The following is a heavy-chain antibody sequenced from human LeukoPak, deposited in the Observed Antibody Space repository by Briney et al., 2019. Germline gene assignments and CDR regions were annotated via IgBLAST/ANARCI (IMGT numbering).Heavy chain of an antibody. CDR2: IYSGGST. J-gene: IGHJ6*03. Sequence: GGSLRLSCAASGFTVSSNYMSWVRQAPGKGLEWVSVIYSGGSTYYADSVKGRFTISRDNSKNTLYLQMNSLRAEDTAVYYCARVIGPNTIDYYYYYMDVWGKGTTVTVSS. D-gene: IGHD3-3*01. CDR1: GFTVSSNY. CDR3: ARVIGPNTIDYYYYYMDV. V-gene: IGHV3-53*01.